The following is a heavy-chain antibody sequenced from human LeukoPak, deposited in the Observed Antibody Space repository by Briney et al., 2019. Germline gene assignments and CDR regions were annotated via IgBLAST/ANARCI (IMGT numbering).Heavy chain of an antibody. CDR3: TRENYVPDS. J-gene: IGHJ5*02. V-gene: IGHV3-23*01. Sequence: GGSLRLSCTASGFTFSSYGMSWVRQAPGKGLEWVSGIGGSGVTINYADSVKGRFTISRDDARNSLFLQMNGLRADDTAVYYCTRENYVPDSWGQGTLVTVSS. CDR1: GFTFSSYG. D-gene: IGHD3-10*02. CDR2: IGGSGVTI.